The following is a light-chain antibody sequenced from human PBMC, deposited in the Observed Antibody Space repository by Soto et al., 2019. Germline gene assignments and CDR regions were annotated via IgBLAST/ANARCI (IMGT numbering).Light chain of an antibody. V-gene: IGKV3-11*01. CDR2: SAS. CDR3: QQRSNWPPT. Sequence: EIVLTQSPGTLSLSPGERATLSCRASQSVGNDLVWYHQKRGQAPRLLIYSASNRATGIPARFSGSGSGTDFTLTISSLEPEDFAAYYCQQRSNWPPTFGGGTKVEIK. CDR1: QSVGND. J-gene: IGKJ4*01.